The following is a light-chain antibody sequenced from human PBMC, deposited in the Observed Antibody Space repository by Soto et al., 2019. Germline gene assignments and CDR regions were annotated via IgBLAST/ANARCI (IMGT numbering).Light chain of an antibody. V-gene: IGKV1-9*01. CDR3: QQLKTYPYT. CDR1: QDINKF. Sequence: IQLTQSTSSLSASVGDRVTLTCRASQDINKFLDWFQQTPGKAPKLLVYSASTLHSGVPSRFSGSGSGTDLALTFSRRQPEDFATYYCQQLKTYPYTFGQGTRLDI. CDR2: SAS. J-gene: IGKJ2*01.